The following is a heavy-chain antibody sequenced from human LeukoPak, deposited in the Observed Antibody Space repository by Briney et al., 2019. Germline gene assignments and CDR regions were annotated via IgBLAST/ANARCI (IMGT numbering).Heavy chain of an antibody. D-gene: IGHD3-22*01. Sequence: PGGSLRLSCAASGFTFSDYYMSWIRQAPGKGLEWVSYISSSGSTIYYADSVKGRFTISRDNAKNSLYLQMNSLRAEDTAVYYCARTPLYYYDSSGYSEGDYWGQGTLVTVSS. CDR2: ISSSGSTI. J-gene: IGHJ4*02. CDR3: ARTPLYYYDSSGYSEGDY. V-gene: IGHV3-11*01. CDR1: GFTFSDYY.